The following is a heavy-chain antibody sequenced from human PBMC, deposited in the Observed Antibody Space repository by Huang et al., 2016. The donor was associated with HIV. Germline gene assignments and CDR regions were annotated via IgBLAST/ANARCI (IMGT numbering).Heavy chain of an antibody. D-gene: IGHD5-12*01. V-gene: IGHV3-30*18. CDR3: AKDGQDGYLH. Sequence: QVRLVESGGGVVQPGRSLRLSCEASGFTFNHYCMYWVRQAPGKGLEAVALISYDGKNIYYEASGKGRFTISRDISKSTLYLQMNSLRLEDTAVYYCAKDGQDGYLHWGQGTLVTVSS. CDR1: GFTFNHYC. J-gene: IGHJ4*02. CDR2: ISYDGKNI.